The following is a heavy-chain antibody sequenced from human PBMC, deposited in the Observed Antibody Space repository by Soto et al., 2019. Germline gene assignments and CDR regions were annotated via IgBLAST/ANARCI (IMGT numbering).Heavy chain of an antibody. Sequence: ASVKVSCKTSGYNFVTYGITWVRQAPGQGLEWMGWISVYSGNTHYAQKFHDRVTLTTDTSTTTAYMDLRNLTSDDSAFYYCARNTPFFESSGSADYWGQGTLVTVSS. V-gene: IGHV1-18*01. CDR3: ARNTPFFESSGSADY. J-gene: IGHJ4*02. D-gene: IGHD3-22*01. CDR2: ISVYSGNT. CDR1: GYNFVTYG.